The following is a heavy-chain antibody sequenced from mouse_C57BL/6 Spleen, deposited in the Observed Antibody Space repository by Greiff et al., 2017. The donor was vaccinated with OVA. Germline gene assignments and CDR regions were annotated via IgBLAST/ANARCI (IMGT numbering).Heavy chain of an antibody. CDR3: ARDYYGSSYVDY. CDR1: GYSFTSYY. CDR2: IYPGSGNT. Sequence: QVQLQQSGPELVQPGASVKISCKASGYSFTSYYIHWVKQRPGQGLEWIGWIYPGSGNTKYNEKFKGKATLTADTSSSTAYMQLSSLTSEDSAVYYCARDYYGSSYVDYWGQGTTLTVSS. J-gene: IGHJ2*01. V-gene: IGHV1-66*01. D-gene: IGHD1-1*01.